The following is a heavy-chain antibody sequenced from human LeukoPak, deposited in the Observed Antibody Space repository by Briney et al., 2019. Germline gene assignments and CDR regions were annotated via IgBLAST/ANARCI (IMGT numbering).Heavy chain of an antibody. CDR3: ARDPPGYCSGGSCYSSDY. V-gene: IGHV1-18*01. CDR2: ISAYNGNT. CDR1: GCTFTSYG. Sequence: ASVKVSCKASGCTFTSYGISWVRQAPGQGLEWMGWISAYNGNTNYAQKLQGRVTMTTDTSTSTAYMELRSLRSDDTAVYYCARDPPGYCSGGSCYSSDYWGQGTLVTVSS. J-gene: IGHJ4*02. D-gene: IGHD2-15*01.